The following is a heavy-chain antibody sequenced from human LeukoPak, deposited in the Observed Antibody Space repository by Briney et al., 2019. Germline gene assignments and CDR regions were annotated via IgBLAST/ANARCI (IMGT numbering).Heavy chain of an antibody. Sequence: GGSLRLSCAASGFTLGTFAMHWVRQAPGKGLEWVSLIDKDGRKTYYADSVKGRFTISRDNSKNSLYLQMTSLRTEDTALYYCATWAFYYSLDVWGQGATVTVSS. D-gene: IGHD1-26*01. CDR1: GFTLGTFA. J-gene: IGHJ6*02. V-gene: IGHV3-43*02. CDR3: ATWAFYYSLDV. CDR2: IDKDGRKT.